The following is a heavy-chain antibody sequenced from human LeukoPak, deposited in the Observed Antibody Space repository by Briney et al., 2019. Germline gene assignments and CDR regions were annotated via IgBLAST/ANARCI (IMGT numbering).Heavy chain of an antibody. Sequence: SETLSLTCTISGGSISSSSSYWGWLRQPPGKGLECIGSIYYSGRTYYNPSLKSRVTISVDTSKNQFSLKLTSVTAADTAVYYCVRIEYSSSIDYWGQGTLVTVSS. CDR2: IYYSGRT. D-gene: IGHD6-6*01. V-gene: IGHV4-39*07. CDR3: VRIEYSSSIDY. CDR1: GGSISSSSSY. J-gene: IGHJ4*02.